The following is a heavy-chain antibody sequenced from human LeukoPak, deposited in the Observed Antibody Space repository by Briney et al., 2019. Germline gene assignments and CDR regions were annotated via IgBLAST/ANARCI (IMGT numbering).Heavy chain of an antibody. CDR1: GFTFDDYA. V-gene: IGHV3-43*02. D-gene: IGHD6-19*01. J-gene: IGHJ4*02. CDR2: ISGYGGDP. CDR3: VRDFSVADLTDY. Sequence: GGSLRLSCAASGFTFDDYAMHWVRQAPGKGQEWVALISGYGGDPYYADSVRGRFTISRDNRKNSLFLQINSLRTEDTAFYYCVRDFSVADLTDYWGQGTLVTVSS.